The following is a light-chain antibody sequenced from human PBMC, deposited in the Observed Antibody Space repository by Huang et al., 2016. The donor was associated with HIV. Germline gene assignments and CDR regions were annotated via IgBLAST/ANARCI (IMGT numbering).Light chain of an antibody. Sequence: EIVLTQSPATLSLSPGERANLSCRASQSVHSSLAWYQQKPGQAPRLLIYDASNRATGIPARFSGSGSGTDFTLTISNLQSEDFAVYYCQQRSAWPLTFGGGTKVEI. CDR1: QSVHSS. V-gene: IGKV3-11*01. CDR3: QQRSAWPLT. CDR2: DAS. J-gene: IGKJ4*01.